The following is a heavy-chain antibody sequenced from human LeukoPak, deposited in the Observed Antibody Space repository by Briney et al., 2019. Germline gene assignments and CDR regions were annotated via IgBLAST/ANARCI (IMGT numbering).Heavy chain of an antibody. CDR1: GGSISSYY. D-gene: IGHD3-10*01. CDR2: ISYSGST. CDR3: ARDPILLWFGEVVN. V-gene: IGHV4-59*12. J-gene: IGHJ4*02. Sequence: SQTLSLTCTVSGGSISSYYWSWIRQPPRKGLEWIGYISYSGSTNYNPSLKSRVTISVDTSKNQFSLKLSSVTAADTAVYYCARDPILLWFGEVVNWGQGTLVTVSS.